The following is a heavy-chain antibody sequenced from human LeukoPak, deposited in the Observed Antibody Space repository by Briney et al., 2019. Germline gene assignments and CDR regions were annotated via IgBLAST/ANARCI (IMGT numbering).Heavy chain of an antibody. J-gene: IGHJ4*02. CDR3: ARVGGGYSYAFDY. D-gene: IGHD5-18*01. CDR1: GFTLDDYG. Sequence: RPGGSLRLSCAASGFTLDDYGMSWVRQAPGKGLEWVSGINWNGGSAGYADSVKGRFTISRDNAKNSLYLQMNSLRAEDTALYYCARVGGGYSYAFDYWGQGTLVTVSS. CDR2: INWNGGSA. V-gene: IGHV3-20*04.